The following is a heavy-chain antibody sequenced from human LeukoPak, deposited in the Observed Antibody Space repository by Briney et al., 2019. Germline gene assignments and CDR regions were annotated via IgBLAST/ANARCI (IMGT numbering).Heavy chain of an antibody. Sequence: SETLSLTCTVSGGSISSGDYYWSWIRQPPGKGLEWIGYIYYSGGTNYNPSLKSRVTISVDTSKNQFSLKLSSVTAADTAVYYCARVIGYDAFDIWGQGTMVTVSS. CDR3: ARVIGYDAFDI. J-gene: IGHJ3*02. CDR1: GGSISSGDYY. D-gene: IGHD1-1*01. V-gene: IGHV4-61*08. CDR2: IYYSGGT.